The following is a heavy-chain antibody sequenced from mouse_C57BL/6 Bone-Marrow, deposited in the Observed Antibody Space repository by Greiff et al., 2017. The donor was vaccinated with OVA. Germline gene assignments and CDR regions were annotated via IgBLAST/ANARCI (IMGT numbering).Heavy chain of an antibody. CDR2: IDPETGGT. Sequence: VKVVESGAELVRPGASVTLSCKASGYTFTDYEMHWVKQTPVHGLEWIGAIDPETGGTAYNQKFKGKAILTADKSSSTAYMELRSLTSEDSAVYYCTRDITTVVDWGQGTLVTVSA. V-gene: IGHV1-15*01. J-gene: IGHJ3*01. D-gene: IGHD1-1*01. CDR1: GYTFTDYE. CDR3: TRDITTVVD.